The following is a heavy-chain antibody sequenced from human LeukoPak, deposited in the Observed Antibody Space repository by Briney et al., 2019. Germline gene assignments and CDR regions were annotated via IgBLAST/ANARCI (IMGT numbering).Heavy chain of an antibody. CDR3: ARVQGSGLFRWY. J-gene: IGHJ4*02. D-gene: IGHD2-15*01. CDR2: IYTEGGT. V-gene: IGHV3-66*01. CDR1: GFTFTNKY. Sequence: GGSLRLFCATSGFTFTNKYMTWVRQAPGKGLEGVSVIYTEGGTYYADSVRGRFTISTDNTKNTLFLQMNSLTTEDTAVYYCARVQGSGLFRWYWGQGTLVTVSS.